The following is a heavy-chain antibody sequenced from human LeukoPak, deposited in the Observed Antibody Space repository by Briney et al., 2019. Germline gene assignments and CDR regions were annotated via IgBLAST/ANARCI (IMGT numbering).Heavy chain of an antibody. J-gene: IGHJ4*02. CDR3: ATGWLASLGVDY. CDR2: INPNSGGT. CDR1: GYTFTGYY. V-gene: IGHV1-2*06. D-gene: IGHD6-19*01. Sequence: ASVKVSCKASGYTFTGYYMHWVRQAPGQGLEWMGRINPNSGGTNYAQKFQGRVTMTRDTSISTAYMELSWLRSDDTAVYYCATGWLASLGVDYWGQGTLVTVSS.